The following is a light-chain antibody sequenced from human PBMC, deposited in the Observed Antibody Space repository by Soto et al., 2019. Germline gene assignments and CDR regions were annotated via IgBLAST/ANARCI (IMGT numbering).Light chain of an antibody. CDR1: QGISSA. Sequence: AIQLTQSPSSLSASVGDRVTITCRASQGISSALAWYQQKPGKAPKLLIYDTSSLESGVPSRFSGSGSGTDFTLTISSLQPEDFATYYCQHFNNYPITLGQGTRLEIK. CDR2: DTS. V-gene: IGKV1D-13*01. CDR3: QHFNNYPIT. J-gene: IGKJ5*01.